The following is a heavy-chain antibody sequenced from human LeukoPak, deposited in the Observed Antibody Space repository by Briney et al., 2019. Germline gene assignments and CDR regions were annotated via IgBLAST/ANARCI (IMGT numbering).Heavy chain of an antibody. Sequence: PGGSLRLSCAASGFTFSSYAMSCVRQAPGKGLEWVSAISGSGGSTYYADSVKGRFTISRDNSKNTLYLQMNSLRAEDTAVYYCAKSYGSSWYEDYWGQGTLVTVSS. CDR3: AKSYGSSWYEDY. CDR1: GFTFSSYA. J-gene: IGHJ4*02. D-gene: IGHD6-13*01. CDR2: ISGSGGST. V-gene: IGHV3-23*01.